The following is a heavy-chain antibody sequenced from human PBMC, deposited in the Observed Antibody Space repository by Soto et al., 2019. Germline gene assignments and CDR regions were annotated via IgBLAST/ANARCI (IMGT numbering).Heavy chain of an antibody. D-gene: IGHD2-15*01. V-gene: IGHV4-31*03. CDR1: GGSITSAGSF. Sequence: SETLSLTCTVSGGSITSAGSFWSWIRQHPGKGPEWIAFIGYSGATSYNPSLASRVTISVDTSKGQFSLNLRSVNAADTAVYYCARGGASSKWFAPWGQGTLVTVSS. CDR2: IGYSGAT. J-gene: IGHJ5*02. CDR3: ARGGASSKWFAP.